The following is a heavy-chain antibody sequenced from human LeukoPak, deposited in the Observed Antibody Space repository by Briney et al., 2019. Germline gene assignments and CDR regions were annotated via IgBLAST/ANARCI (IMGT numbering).Heavy chain of an antibody. CDR2: FDPEDGET. V-gene: IGHV1-24*01. CDR3: ATDSSWASGGYLDY. D-gene: IGHD3-10*01. CDR1: GYILTELS. Sequence: ASVKVSCKVSGYILTELSMHWVRQAPGKGLEWMGGFDPEDGETIYAQKFQGRVTMTEDTSTDTAYMELSSLRSEDTAVYYCATDSSWASGGYLDYWGQGTLVTVSS. J-gene: IGHJ4*02.